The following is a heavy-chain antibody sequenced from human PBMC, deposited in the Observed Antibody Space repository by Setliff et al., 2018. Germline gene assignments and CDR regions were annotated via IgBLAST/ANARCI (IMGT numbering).Heavy chain of an antibody. D-gene: IGHD6-13*01. CDR2: IYIGGQT. J-gene: IGHJ4*02. CDR1: EFVVNSNF. V-gene: IGHV3-66*01. Sequence: GESLKISCAGAEFVVNSNFMTWVRQAPGKGLEWLSVIYIGGQTFYADSVKGRFSISRDNSKKTLYLQMNSLRAEDTAVYYCVKDVVGYSSTWPKRDYFDYWGQGTLVTVS. CDR3: VKDVVGYSSTWPKRDYFDY.